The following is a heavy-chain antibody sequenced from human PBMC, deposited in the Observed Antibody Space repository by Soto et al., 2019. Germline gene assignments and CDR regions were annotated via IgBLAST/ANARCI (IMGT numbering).Heavy chain of an antibody. CDR1: GGSISSSNYY. J-gene: IGHJ5*02. CDR3: ARQGRCSISSCYDVGSPYNYFNP. CDR2: IYYTGSI. Sequence: QLQLQESSPGLVKPSETLSLTCTVSGGSISSSNYYWGWIRQPPGKGLEWIGTIYYTGSIYYNPSLNSRLTISVDTSRNQFSLELSSVTAADTAVYYCARQGRCSISSCYDVGSPYNYFNPWGQGTLVTVST. V-gene: IGHV4-39*01. D-gene: IGHD2-2*01.